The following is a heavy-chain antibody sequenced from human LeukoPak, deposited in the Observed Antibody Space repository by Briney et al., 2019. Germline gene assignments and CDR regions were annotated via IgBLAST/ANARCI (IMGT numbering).Heavy chain of an antibody. J-gene: IGHJ6*02. CDR1: GFTFSDYY. CDR3: ARDLNTGMDV. V-gene: IGHV3-11*01. CDR2: ISGNGRFI. Sequence: GGSLRLSCAASGFTFSDYYINWIRQAPGKGLEWLSYISGNGRFIEYADSVKGRFTISRDNAQNLLYLQMNSLRAEDTVIYYCARDLNTGMDVWGRGTTVTVSS.